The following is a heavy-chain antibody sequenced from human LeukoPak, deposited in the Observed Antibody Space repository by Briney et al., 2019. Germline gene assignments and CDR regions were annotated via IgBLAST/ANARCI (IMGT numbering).Heavy chain of an antibody. CDR3: AKDQPRSGWAFDY. CDR2: ITGSGGST. V-gene: IGHV3-23*01. CDR1: GFTVSSNY. D-gene: IGHD6-19*01. Sequence: GGSLRLSCAASGFTVSSNYMSWVRQAPGKGLEWVSAITGSGGSTHYADSVKGRFTISRDNSKNTLYLQMNSLRAEDTAIYYCAKDQPRSGWAFDYWGQGTLVTVSS. J-gene: IGHJ4*02.